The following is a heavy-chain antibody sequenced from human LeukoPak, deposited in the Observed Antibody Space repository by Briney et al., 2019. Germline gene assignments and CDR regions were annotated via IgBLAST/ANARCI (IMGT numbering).Heavy chain of an antibody. J-gene: IGHJ3*01. CDR3: ARDNGFVVVPAAMGV. Sequence: GGSLRLSCAASGFTFSDYYMSWIRQAPGKGLEWVSYISSSGSTIYYADSVKGRFTISRDNAENSLYLQMNSLRAEDTAVYYCARDNGFVVVPAAMGVWGQGTMVTVSS. CDR1: GFTFSDYY. V-gene: IGHV3-11*04. D-gene: IGHD2-2*01. CDR2: ISSSGSTI.